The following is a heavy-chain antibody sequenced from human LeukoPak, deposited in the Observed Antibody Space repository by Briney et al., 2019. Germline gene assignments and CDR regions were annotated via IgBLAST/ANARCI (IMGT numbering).Heavy chain of an antibody. J-gene: IGHJ6*03. D-gene: IGHD5-18*01. V-gene: IGHV3-9*01. CDR2: ISWNSFTT. Sequence: GRSLRLSCAASGFTFDDYAMHWVRQAPGKGLEWVSGISWNSFTTGYADSVKGRFTISRDNAKNSLYLQMNSLRVEDTALYYCAKDIGRVDTASTYMDVWGKGTTVTISS. CDR1: GFTFDDYA. CDR3: AKDIGRVDTASTYMDV.